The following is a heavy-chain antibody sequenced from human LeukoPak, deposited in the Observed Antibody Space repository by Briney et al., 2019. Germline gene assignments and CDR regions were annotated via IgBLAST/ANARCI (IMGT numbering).Heavy chain of an antibody. CDR1: GITLSNYG. D-gene: IGHD3-22*01. CDR2: ISGSGGST. Sequence: GGSLRLSCAVSGITLSNYGMSWVRQAPGKGLEWVAGISGSGGSTNYADSVKGRFTISRDNPKNTLILQMKRLRAEDTAVYFCAKRGVVIRVILVGFHKEAYYFDSWGQGALVTVSS. CDR3: AKRGVVIRVILVGFHKEAYYFDS. V-gene: IGHV3-23*01. J-gene: IGHJ4*02.